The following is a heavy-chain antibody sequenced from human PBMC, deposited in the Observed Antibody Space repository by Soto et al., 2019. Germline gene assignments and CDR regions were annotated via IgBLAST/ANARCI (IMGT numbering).Heavy chain of an antibody. CDR1: GSLPDFYG. Sequence: PGGALRLSCAAYGSLPDFYGVGWVRRAPGKGLEGVSGISGTGVPAYYAGSVRGRLKISRDNYRKTLPLQMESLRVEDKAVYYPAHDVSHHEAAYMDAWEHGTNVTVSS. CDR2: ISGTGVPA. D-gene: IGHD6-13*01. CDR3: AHDVSHHEAAYMDA. J-gene: IGHJ6*01. V-gene: IGHV3-23*01.